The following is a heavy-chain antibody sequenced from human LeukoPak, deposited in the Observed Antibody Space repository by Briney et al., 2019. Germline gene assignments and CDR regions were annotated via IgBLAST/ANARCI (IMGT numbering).Heavy chain of an antibody. Sequence: GGSLRLSCAASGFNFSNYSMNWVRQAPGKGLDWVATITGSTTYIYYSESVKGRFIISRDNAKNSLYLQMNSLRVEDTGVYYCTRGEEGWYFDVWGRGTMVTVSS. CDR3: TRGEEGWYFDV. V-gene: IGHV3-21*01. CDR1: GFNFSNYS. J-gene: IGHJ2*01. CDR2: ITGSTTYI.